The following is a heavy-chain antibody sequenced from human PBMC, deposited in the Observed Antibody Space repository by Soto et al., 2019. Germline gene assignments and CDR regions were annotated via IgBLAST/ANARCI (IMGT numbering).Heavy chain of an antibody. J-gene: IGHJ4*02. V-gene: IGHV3-23*04. CDR3: VKDDGGYPSTAPH. Sequence: EVRLVESGGGLVQPGGSLRLSCAASGITISNYPMSWVRQAPGKGLDWVSGISGSGDTTYYADSAKGSFTISKDISKNSLFLQLDSLRVEDSAFYFCVKDDGGYPSTAPHWGQGTLVTVSP. D-gene: IGHD4-17*01. CDR2: ISGSGDTT. CDR1: GITISNYP.